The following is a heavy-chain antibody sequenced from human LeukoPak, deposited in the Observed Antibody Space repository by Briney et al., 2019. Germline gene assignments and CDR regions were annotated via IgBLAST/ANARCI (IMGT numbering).Heavy chain of an antibody. V-gene: IGHV3-53*04. J-gene: IGHJ6*02. CDR1: GFTVSSNY. CDR2: IYSGGST. Sequence: GGSLRLSCAASGFTVSSNYMSWVRQAPGKGLEWVSVIYSGGSTYYADSVKGRFTISRHNPKNTLYLQMNSLRAEDTAVYYCARVPSSIGCMDAWGQGTTVTVSS. D-gene: IGHD2-2*02. CDR3: ARVPSSIGCMDA.